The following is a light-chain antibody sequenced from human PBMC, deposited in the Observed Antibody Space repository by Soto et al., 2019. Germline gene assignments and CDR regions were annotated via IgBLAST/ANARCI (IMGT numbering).Light chain of an antibody. J-gene: IGKJ1*01. CDR3: QRYGS. CDR2: DAS. Sequence: EIVLTQSPATLSLSPGERATLSCRASQSVSSYLAWYQQKPGQAPRLLIYDASNRATGIPARFSGSGSGTDFTLTLSRLEPEDFAVYYCQRYGSFGQGTKVDIK. V-gene: IGKV3-11*01. CDR1: QSVSSY.